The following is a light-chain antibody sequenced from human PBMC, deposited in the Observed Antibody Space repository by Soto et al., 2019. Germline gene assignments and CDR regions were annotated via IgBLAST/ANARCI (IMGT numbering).Light chain of an antibody. CDR3: QQYSKWPIT. CDR1: QSVSSN. CDR2: GIS. V-gene: IGKV3-15*01. J-gene: IGKJ5*01. Sequence: EIVMTQSPGTLSLSPGETATLSCRASQSVSSNYLAWYQQKPGQAPRLLVYGISTRATDIPARFSGSGSGTELTLTMSSLQSEDFAVYYCQQYSKWPITFGQGTRLEIK.